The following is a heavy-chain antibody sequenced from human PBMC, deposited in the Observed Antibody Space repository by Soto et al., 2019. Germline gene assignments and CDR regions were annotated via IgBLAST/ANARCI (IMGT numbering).Heavy chain of an antibody. V-gene: IGHV4-39*01. CDR1: GASISSSSYY. CDR2: IYYSGST. D-gene: IGHD3-22*01. J-gene: IGHJ4*02. CDR3: ASGNYYDSSGYYYEMFDY. Sequence: SHTLSLTCTISGASISSSSYYSSWSRQPPGKGLEWIGSIYYSGSTYYNPSLKGRVTISVDTSKNQFSLKLSSVTAADTAVYYCASGNYYDSSGYYYEMFDYWGQGTLVTVSS.